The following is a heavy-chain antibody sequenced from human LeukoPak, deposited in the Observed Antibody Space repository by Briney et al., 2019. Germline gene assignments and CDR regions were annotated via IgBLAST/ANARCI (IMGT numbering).Heavy chain of an antibody. V-gene: IGHV4-39*01. CDR3: ARLRGGRFVTPSWFDP. CDR1: GDSISSSDYY. J-gene: IGHJ5*02. CDR2: IYYGGNT. D-gene: IGHD2-21*01. Sequence: PSETLSLTCTVSGDSISSSDYYWGWIRQPPGKGLEWIGSIYYGGNTFYNPSLKSRVTISVDTSKNQFSLKLSSVTAADTAVYYCARLRGGRFVTPSWFDPWGQGTLVTVSS.